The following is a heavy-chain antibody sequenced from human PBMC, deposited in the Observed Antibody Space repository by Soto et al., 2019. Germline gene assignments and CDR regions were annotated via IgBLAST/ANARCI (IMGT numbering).Heavy chain of an antibody. J-gene: IGHJ4*02. Sequence: SETLSLTCAVYGGSFSGYYWSWIRQPPGKGLEWVGEINHSGSTNYNPSLKSRATISVDTSKNQFSLKLSSVTAADTAVYYCARRLPQFYDSTGIDYWGQGTLVTVSS. CDR2: INHSGST. CDR3: ARRLPQFYDSTGIDY. V-gene: IGHV4-34*01. CDR1: GGSFSGYY. D-gene: IGHD3-22*01.